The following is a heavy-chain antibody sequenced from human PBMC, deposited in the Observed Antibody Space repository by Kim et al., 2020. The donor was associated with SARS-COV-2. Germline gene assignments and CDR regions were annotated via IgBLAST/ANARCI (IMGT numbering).Heavy chain of an antibody. J-gene: IGHJ3*02. CDR3: ARDRGRGGWVDAFDI. CDR2: ISYDGSNK. CDR1: GFTFSSYA. D-gene: IGHD6-19*01. Sequence: GGSLRLSCAASGFTFSSYAMHWVRQAPGKGLEWVTAISYDGSNKYSADSVKGRFTISRDNSKNTLYLQMNSLRTEDTAMYYCARDRGRGGWVDAFDIWGQGTMVTVSS. V-gene: IGHV3-30*04.